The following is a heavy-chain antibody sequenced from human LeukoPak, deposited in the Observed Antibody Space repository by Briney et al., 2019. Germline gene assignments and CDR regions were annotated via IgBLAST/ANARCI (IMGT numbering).Heavy chain of an antibody. CDR2: IYYSGST. Sequence: NPSETLSLTCTVSGGSISSYYWSWIRQPPGKGLEWIGYIYYSGSTNYNPSLKSRVTISVDTSKNQFSLKLSSVTAADTAVYYCARAGYYDSSGYGFDYWGQGTLVIVSS. J-gene: IGHJ4*02. CDR1: GGSISSYY. D-gene: IGHD3-22*01. V-gene: IGHV4-59*01. CDR3: ARAGYYDSSGYGFDY.